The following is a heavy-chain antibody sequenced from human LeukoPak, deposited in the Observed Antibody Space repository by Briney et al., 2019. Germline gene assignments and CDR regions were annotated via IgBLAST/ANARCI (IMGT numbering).Heavy chain of an antibody. CDR3: ARDYQNSWYEIFSFDY. D-gene: IGHD6-13*01. CDR1: GYTFTGYY. V-gene: IGHV1-2*02. J-gene: IGHJ4*02. Sequence: ASVKVPCKASGYTFTGYYMHWVRQAPGQGLEWMGWINPNSGGTNYAQKFQGRVTMTRDTSISTAYMELSRLRSDDTAVYYCARDYQNSWYEIFSFDYWGQGTLVTVSS. CDR2: INPNSGGT.